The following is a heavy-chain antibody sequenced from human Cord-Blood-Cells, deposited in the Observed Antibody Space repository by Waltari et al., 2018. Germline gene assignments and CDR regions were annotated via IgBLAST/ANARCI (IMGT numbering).Heavy chain of an antibody. CDR2: INHSGST. D-gene: IGHD2-8*01. CDR3: ARARYCTNGVCYDAFDI. Sequence: QVQLQQWGAGLLKPSETLSLTCAVYGGSFSGYYWSWIRPPPGKGLEWIGEINHSGSTNYNPSLKSRVTISVDTSKNQFSLKLSSVTAADTAVYYCARARYCTNGVCYDAFDIWGQGTMVTVSS. V-gene: IGHV4-34*01. J-gene: IGHJ3*02. CDR1: GGSFSGYY.